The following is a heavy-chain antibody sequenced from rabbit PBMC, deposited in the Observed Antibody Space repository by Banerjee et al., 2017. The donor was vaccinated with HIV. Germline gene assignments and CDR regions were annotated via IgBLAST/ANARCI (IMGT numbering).Heavy chain of an antibody. CDR3: ASDGGSGYYYGMDL. V-gene: IGHV1S40*01. J-gene: IGHJ6*01. CDR1: GFSFSSSYY. CDR2: IYTGSSGST. Sequence: QSLEESGGDLVKPGASLTLTCTASGFSFSSSYYMCWVRQAPGKGLEWIACIYTGSSGSTYYASWAKGRFTISKTSSTTVTLQMTSLTAADTATYFCASDGGSGYYYGMDLWGPGPLVTVS. D-gene: IGHD1-1*01.